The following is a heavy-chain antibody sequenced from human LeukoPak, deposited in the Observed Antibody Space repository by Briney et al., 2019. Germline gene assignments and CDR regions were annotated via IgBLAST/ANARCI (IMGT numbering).Heavy chain of an antibody. V-gene: IGHV4-39*01. CDR2: IYYSGST. CDR1: GGSISSSSYY. CDR3: ARSGGNSRGGTNFDY. J-gene: IGHJ4*02. D-gene: IGHD4-23*01. Sequence: PSETLSLTCTVSGGSISSSSYYWGWIRQPPGTGLEWIGSIYYSGSTYYNPSLKSRVTISVDTSKNQFSLKLSSVTAADTAVYYCARSGGNSRGGTNFDYWGQGTLVTVSS.